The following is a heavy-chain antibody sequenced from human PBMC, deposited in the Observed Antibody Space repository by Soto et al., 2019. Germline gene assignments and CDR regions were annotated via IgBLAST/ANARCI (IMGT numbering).Heavy chain of an antibody. CDR3: ARQYVTDTLYYSMDV. D-gene: IGHD1-26*01. V-gene: IGHV1-69*01. CDR1: GDSFNSYA. Sequence: QVQLVQSGAEVKKPGSSVSVSCQASGDSFNSYAFDWVRQAPGQGLEWMGGIIPVFGTTNYAQKFHGRVTITADELTNTVHMALSSLRSDDTAVYHCARQYVTDTLYYSMDVWGQGTTVTVSS. CDR2: IIPVFGTT. J-gene: IGHJ6*02.